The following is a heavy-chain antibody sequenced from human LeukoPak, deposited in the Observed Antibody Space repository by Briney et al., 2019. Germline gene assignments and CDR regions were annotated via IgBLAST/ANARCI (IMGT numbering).Heavy chain of an antibody. D-gene: IGHD3-9*01. CDR2: ISAYNGNT. CDR3: ARDLLYYDILTGPDY. V-gene: IGHV1-18*01. J-gene: IGHJ4*02. Sequence: AASVKVSCTASGYTFTIYGISWVRQAPGQGLEWMGWISAYNGNTNYAQKLQGRVTMTTDTSTSTAYMELRSLRSDDTAVYYCARDLLYYDILTGPDYWGQGTLVTVSS. CDR1: GYTFTIYG.